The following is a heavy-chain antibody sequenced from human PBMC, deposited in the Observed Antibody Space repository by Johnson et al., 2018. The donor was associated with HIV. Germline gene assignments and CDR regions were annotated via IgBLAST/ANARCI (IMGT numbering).Heavy chain of an antibody. D-gene: IGHD1-14*01. CDR2: ISSSGSTI. CDR3: ATRDPTYRPGAFDL. V-gene: IGHV3-48*04. CDR1: GFTLSSYW. Sequence: ELLVESGGGLVQPGGSLRLSCAASGFTLSSYWMSWVRQAPGKGLEWVSYISSSGSTIYYAASVKGRFIISRDNAKKSLYLQMNSLRAEDTAVYYCATRDPTYRPGAFDLWGQGTMVTVSS. J-gene: IGHJ3*01.